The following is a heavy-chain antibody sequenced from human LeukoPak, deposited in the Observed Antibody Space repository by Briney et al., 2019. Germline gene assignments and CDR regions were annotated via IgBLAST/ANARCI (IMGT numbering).Heavy chain of an antibody. CDR3: AGLTKTYYYDSSGYQAPDY. J-gene: IGHJ4*02. D-gene: IGHD3-22*01. CDR2: ISSSSSYI. CDR1: GFTFSSYS. Sequence: PGGSLRLSCAASGFTFSSYSMNWVRQAPGKGLEWVSSISSSSSYIYYADSVKGRFTISRDNAKNSLYLQMNSLRAEDTAVYYCAGLTKTYYYDSSGYQAPDYWGQGTLVTVSS. V-gene: IGHV3-21*01.